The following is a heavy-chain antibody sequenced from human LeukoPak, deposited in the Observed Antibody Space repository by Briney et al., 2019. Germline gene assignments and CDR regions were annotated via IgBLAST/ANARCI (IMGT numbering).Heavy chain of an antibody. J-gene: IGHJ4*02. CDR3: ARSPNIRSGDYGDYPDY. V-gene: IGHV2-70*11. Sequence: ESGPTLVNPTQTLTLTCTFSGFSLSTTGVCVTWIRQPPVKALEWLARTDRNDAKYYNRSLKTRLTISKDTSKDQVVLTMTNVDPLDTATYYCARSPNIRSGDYGDYPDYWGQGTLVTVSS. CDR2: TDRNDAK. CDR1: GFSLSTTGVC. D-gene: IGHD4-17*01.